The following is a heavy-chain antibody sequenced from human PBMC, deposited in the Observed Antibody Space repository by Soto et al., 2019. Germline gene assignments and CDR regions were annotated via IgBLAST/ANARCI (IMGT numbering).Heavy chain of an antibody. Sequence: VASVKVSCKASGYTFSGYYIHWVRQAPGQGLEWMGWINPKRGGTNYAQKFQGWVTMTRDTSTSTAYMELSRLRSDDTAVYYCARQVVTGSYSFDPWGQGTLVTVSS. D-gene: IGHD2-21*02. CDR3: ARQVVTGSYSFDP. CDR1: GYTFSGYY. V-gene: IGHV1-2*04. J-gene: IGHJ5*02. CDR2: INPKRGGT.